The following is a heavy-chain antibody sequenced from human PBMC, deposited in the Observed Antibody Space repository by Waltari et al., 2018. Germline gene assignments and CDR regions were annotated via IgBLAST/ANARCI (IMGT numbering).Heavy chain of an antibody. V-gene: IGHV1-69-2*01. J-gene: IGHJ4*02. CDR1: GYTFTADS. CDR2: VGPNDGET. CDR3: ATDKYSSGWYDY. D-gene: IGHD6-19*01. Sequence: EVQLVQSGAAVKKPGATVKIPCKASGYTFTADSMHWVTQAPGKGLEWMGRVGPNDGETRYPEKSQGRVTITADTSTDTAYTERSSLRSEDPAVDYCATDKYSSGWYDYGGQGTLVTVSS.